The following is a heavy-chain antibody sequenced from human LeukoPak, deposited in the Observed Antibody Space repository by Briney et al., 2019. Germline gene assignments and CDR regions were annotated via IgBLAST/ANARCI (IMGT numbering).Heavy chain of an antibody. D-gene: IGHD6-19*01. CDR2: IYPGDSDT. CDR3: ARTGYSSGWYGGFDY. V-gene: IGHV5-51*01. Sequence: GESLKISCKASGYTFTTYLLGWVRQMPGKGLEWMGIIYPGDSDTRYSPSFQGQVTISADKSISTAYLQWSSLKASDIAMYYCARTGYSSGWYGGFDYWGQGTLVTVSS. CDR1: GYTFTTYL. J-gene: IGHJ4*02.